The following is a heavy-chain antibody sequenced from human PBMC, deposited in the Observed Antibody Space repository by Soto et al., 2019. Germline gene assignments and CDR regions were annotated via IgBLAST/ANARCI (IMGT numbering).Heavy chain of an antibody. CDR1: GFTFSSYA. CDR2: ISGSGGST. D-gene: IGHD6-6*01. CDR3: AKVVGGSIAARPSFFDY. V-gene: IGHV3-23*01. Sequence: EVQLLESGGGLVQPGGSLRLSCAASGFTFSSYAMSWVRQAPGKGLEWVSAISGSGGSTYYADSVKGRFTISRDNSKNTRYLQMNSLRAEDTAVYYCAKVVGGSIAARPSFFDYWGQGTLVTVSS. J-gene: IGHJ4*02.